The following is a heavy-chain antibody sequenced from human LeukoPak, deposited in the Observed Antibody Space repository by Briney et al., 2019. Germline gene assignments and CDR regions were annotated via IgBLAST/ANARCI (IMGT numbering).Heavy chain of an antibody. CDR3: ARLGLSSSSKIGY. J-gene: IGHJ4*02. V-gene: IGHV4-34*01. Sequence: SETLSLTCAVYGGSFSGYYWSWIRQPPGKGLEWIGEINHSGSTNYNPSLKSRVTISVDTSKNQFSLKLSSVTAADTAVYYCARLGLSSSSKIGYWGQGTLVTVSS. D-gene: IGHD6-6*01. CDR1: GGSFSGYY. CDR2: INHSGST.